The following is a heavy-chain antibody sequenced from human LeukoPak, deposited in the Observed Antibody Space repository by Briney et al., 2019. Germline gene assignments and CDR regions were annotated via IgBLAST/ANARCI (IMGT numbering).Heavy chain of an antibody. D-gene: IGHD1-1*01. CDR1: GFTFTDYG. CDR3: AKEFSVRVHGKNNWLDP. Sequence: HPGGSLRLSCAASGFTFTDYGMHWVRQAPGKGLEWVAFIRYDGSDKYYADSVKGRFTISRDTSKNTLYLQMYSLKSEDTAVYYCAKEFSVRVHGKNNWLDPWGQGTLVTVSP. CDR2: IRYDGSDK. V-gene: IGHV3-30*02. J-gene: IGHJ5*02.